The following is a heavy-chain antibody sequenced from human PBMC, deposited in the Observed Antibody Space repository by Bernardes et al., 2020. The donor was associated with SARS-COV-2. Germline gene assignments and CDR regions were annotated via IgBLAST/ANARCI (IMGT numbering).Heavy chain of an antibody. V-gene: IGHV3-21*01. J-gene: IGHJ4*02. D-gene: IGHD1-1*01. CDR3: ARLTTSGGSDY. Sequence: GYLSLSCAASGFTFSSYDMNWVRQGPGKGLEWVSSITTSGSRAFNAVSVKGRFTISRDNAKNSLHLQMDDLRAEDTAVYFCARLTTSGGSDYWGQGTLVTVSS. CDR2: ITTSGSRA. CDR1: GFTFSSYD.